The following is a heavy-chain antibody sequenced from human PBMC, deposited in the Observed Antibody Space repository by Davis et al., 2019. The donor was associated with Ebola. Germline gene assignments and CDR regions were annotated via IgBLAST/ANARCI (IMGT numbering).Heavy chain of an antibody. CDR3: ARSGGYSSGWCDY. J-gene: IGHJ4*02. V-gene: IGHV3-33*08. Sequence: GGSLRLSCAASGFTFRSYGMHWVRQAPGKGLEWVAVIWYDGSNKYYADSVKGRFTISRDNSKNTLYLQMNSLRAEDTAVYYCARSGGYSSGWCDYWGQGTLVTVSS. D-gene: IGHD6-19*01. CDR2: IWYDGSNK. CDR1: GFTFRSYG.